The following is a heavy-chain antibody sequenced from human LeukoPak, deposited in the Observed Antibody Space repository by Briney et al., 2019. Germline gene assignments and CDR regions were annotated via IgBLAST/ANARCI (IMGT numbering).Heavy chain of an antibody. Sequence: PGGSLRLSCAASGFTFSSYAMSWVRQAPGKGLEWVSAISGSGGSTDYADSVKGRFTISRDNSKNTLYLQMSSLRAEDTAVYYCAKDKSPQYYYYGMDVWGQGTTVTVSS. V-gene: IGHV3-23*01. J-gene: IGHJ6*02. CDR1: GFTFSSYA. CDR3: AKDKSPQYYYYGMDV. CDR2: ISGSGGST.